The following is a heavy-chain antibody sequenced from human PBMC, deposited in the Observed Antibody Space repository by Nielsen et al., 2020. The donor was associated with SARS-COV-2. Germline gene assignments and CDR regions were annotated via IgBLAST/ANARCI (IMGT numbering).Heavy chain of an antibody. CDR2: VDYIGTI. V-gene: IGHV4-59*01. J-gene: IGHJ5*02. CDR3: ARRIAANWFDL. D-gene: IGHD6-13*01. Sequence: SETLSLTCTVSGASISNYYWSWIRQSPGKGLKWLGYVDYIGTISSNPSLKSRLTISLITSKNQVSLELTSMTAADTAVYYCARRIAANWFDLWGQGILVTVSS. CDR1: GASISNYY.